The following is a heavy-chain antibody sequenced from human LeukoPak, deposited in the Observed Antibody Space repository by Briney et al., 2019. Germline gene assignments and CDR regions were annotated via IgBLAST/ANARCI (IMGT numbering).Heavy chain of an antibody. J-gene: IGHJ4*02. CDR2: IIDGGST. V-gene: IGHV3-53*01. Sequence: GGSLRLSCAASGFTFSSYSMNWVRQAPGKGLEWVSIIIDGGSTYYADSVKGRFTISRDNSKNTLYLQMNSLRAEDTAVYYCARALYYFDYWGQGTLVTVSS. CDR1: GFTFSSYS. CDR3: ARALYYFDY.